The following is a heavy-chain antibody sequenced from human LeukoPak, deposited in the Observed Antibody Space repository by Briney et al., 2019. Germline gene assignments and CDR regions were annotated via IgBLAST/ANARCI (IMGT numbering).Heavy chain of an antibody. D-gene: IGHD6-19*01. CDR2: INPNSGGT. V-gene: IGHV1-2*06. J-gene: IGHJ4*02. CDR3: ARDSYMIAVAGYNFDY. Sequence: APVRVSCKASGYTFTGYYMHWVRQAPGQGLEWMGRINPNSGGTNYAQKFQGRVIMTRDTSISTAYMELSRLRSDDTAVYYCARDSYMIAVAGYNFDYWGQGTLVTVSS. CDR1: GYTFTGYY.